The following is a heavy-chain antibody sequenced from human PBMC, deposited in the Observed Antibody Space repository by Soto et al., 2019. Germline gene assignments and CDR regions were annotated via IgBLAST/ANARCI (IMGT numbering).Heavy chain of an antibody. CDR2: IYSGGST. Sequence: GGSLRLSCAASGFTVSSNYMSWVRQAPGKGLEWVSVIYSGGSTYYADSVKGRFTISRDNSKNTLYLQMNSLRAEDTAVYYCARAPDVWSGYLNYGMDVWGQGTTVTVSS. V-gene: IGHV3-53*01. CDR1: GFTVSSNY. D-gene: IGHD3-3*01. CDR3: ARAPDVWSGYLNYGMDV. J-gene: IGHJ6*02.